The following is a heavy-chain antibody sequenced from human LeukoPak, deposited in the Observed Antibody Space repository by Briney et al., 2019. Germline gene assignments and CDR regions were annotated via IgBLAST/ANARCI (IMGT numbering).Heavy chain of an antibody. CDR1: GGSISSYY. Sequence: PSETLPLTCTVSGGSISSYYWSWIRQPPGKGLEWIGYIYYSGSTNYNPSLKSRVTISVDTSKNQFSLKLSSVTAADTAVYYCARHSNYDFWSGSNWFDPWGQGTLVTVSS. J-gene: IGHJ5*02. V-gene: IGHV4-59*08. CDR2: IYYSGST. D-gene: IGHD3-3*01. CDR3: ARHSNYDFWSGSNWFDP.